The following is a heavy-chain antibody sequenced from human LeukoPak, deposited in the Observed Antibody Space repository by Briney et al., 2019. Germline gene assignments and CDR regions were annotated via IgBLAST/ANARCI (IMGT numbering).Heavy chain of an antibody. CDR1: GGSISSYY. D-gene: IGHD5-18*01. CDR2: IYYSGST. V-gene: IGHV4-59*01. J-gene: IGHJ6*02. Sequence: SETLSLTCTVSGGSISSYYWSWIRQPPGKGLEWIGYIYYSGSTNYNPSPKSRVTISVDTSKNQFSLKLSSVTAADTAVYYCARVSNSYGTPGYYYYGMDVWGQGTTVTVSS. CDR3: ARVSNSYGTPGYYYYGMDV.